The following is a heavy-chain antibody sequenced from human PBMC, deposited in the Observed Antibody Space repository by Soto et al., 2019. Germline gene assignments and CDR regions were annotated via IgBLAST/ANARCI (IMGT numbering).Heavy chain of an antibody. D-gene: IGHD1-7*01. V-gene: IGHV2-5*02. CDR3: AHRSLGNWNYLAFDY. CDR2: IYWDDDK. Sequence: QITLKESGPTLVKPTQTLTLTCTFSGFSLSTSGVGVGWIRQHPGKALVWLALIYWDDDKRYSPSLKSRLTINQDTSKNQVVLTMTNMDPVDTATYYCAHRSLGNWNYLAFDYWGQGTLVTVSS. CDR1: GFSLSTSGVG. J-gene: IGHJ4*02.